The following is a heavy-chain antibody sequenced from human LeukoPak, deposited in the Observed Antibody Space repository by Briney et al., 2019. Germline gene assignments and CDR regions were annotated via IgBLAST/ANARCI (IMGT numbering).Heavy chain of an antibody. CDR2: IYPGDSDT. J-gene: IGHJ6*02. V-gene: IGHV5-51*01. CDR3: ARGIVAPRFYYYYGMDV. CDR1: GYSFTSYW. Sequence: GESLKISCEGSGYSFTSYWIGWVRQMPGKGLEWMGIIYPGDSDTRYSPSFQGQVTISADKSISTAYLQWSSLKASDTAMYYCARGIVAPRFYYYYGMDVWGQGTTVTVSS. D-gene: IGHD1-26*01.